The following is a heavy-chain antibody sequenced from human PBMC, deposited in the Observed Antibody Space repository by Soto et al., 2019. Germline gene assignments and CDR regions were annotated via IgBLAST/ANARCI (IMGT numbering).Heavy chain of an antibody. CDR3: ASRYSYGYNTYYYGMDV. CDR1: GGTFSSYA. CDR2: IIPIFGTA. Sequence: ASVKVSCKASGGTFSSYAISWVRQAPGQGLEWMGGIIPIFGTANYAQKFQGRVTITADESTSTAYMELSSLRSEDTAVYYCASRYSYGYNTYYYGMDVWGQGTTVTVSS. J-gene: IGHJ6*02. V-gene: IGHV1-69*13. D-gene: IGHD5-18*01.